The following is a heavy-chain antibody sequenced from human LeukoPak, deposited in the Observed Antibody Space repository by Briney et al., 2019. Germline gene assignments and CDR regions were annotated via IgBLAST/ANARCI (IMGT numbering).Heavy chain of an antibody. CDR3: ARDVSSSSGFDY. CDR2: INHSGST. CDR1: GGSISSYY. D-gene: IGHD6-6*01. J-gene: IGHJ4*02. Sequence: PSETLSLTCTVSGGSISSYYWSWIRQPPGKGLEWIGEINHSGSTNYNPSLKSRVTISVDTSKNQFSLKLSSVTAADTAVYYCARDVSSSSGFDYWGQGTLVTVSS. V-gene: IGHV4-34*01.